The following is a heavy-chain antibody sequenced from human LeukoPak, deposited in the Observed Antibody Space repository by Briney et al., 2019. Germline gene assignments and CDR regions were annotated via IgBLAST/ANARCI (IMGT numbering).Heavy chain of an antibody. Sequence: PGGSLRLSCAASGFTFSSYAMSWVRQAPGKGLEWVANIKQDGSEKYYVDSVKGRFTISRDNAKNSLFLQMNSLRAEDTAVYYCAREGCSGGSCYHADYWGQGTLVTVSS. J-gene: IGHJ4*02. D-gene: IGHD2-15*01. CDR3: AREGCSGGSCYHADY. CDR2: IKQDGSEK. CDR1: GFTFSSYA. V-gene: IGHV3-7*01.